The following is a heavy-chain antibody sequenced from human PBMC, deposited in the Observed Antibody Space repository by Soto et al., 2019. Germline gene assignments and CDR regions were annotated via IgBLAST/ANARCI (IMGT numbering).Heavy chain of an antibody. Sequence: WESLKISCKGSGYICTSYWTGWERHMPGKGLEWMGIIYPGDSNTSYSPTCRGKVTISADKSISTAYLRWSSLKASDTAMYYCARRGDPGYYYGMYVWGQGARVTVSS. J-gene: IGHJ6*02. CDR1: GYICTSYW. V-gene: IGHV5-51*01. CDR2: IYPGDSNT. D-gene: IGHD7-27*01. CDR3: ARRGDPGYYYGMYV.